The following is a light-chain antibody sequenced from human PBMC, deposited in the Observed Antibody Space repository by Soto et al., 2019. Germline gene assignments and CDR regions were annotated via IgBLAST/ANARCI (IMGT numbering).Light chain of an antibody. V-gene: IGKV1-27*01. J-gene: IGKJ3*01. CDR3: QSFDSGPRT. Sequence: DVQMTQSPSSLSASVGDRVTITCRASQGISNYLAWYQQKSGKVPKLLIYAASTLQSGVPSRFSGSGSGSDFTLTISSLQPEDVATYYCQSFDSGPRTFGPGTKVDIK. CDR1: QGISNY. CDR2: AAS.